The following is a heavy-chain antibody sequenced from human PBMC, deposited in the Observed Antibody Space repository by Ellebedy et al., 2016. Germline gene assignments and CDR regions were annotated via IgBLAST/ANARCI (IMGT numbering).Heavy chain of an antibody. CDR2: IIPILGIA. J-gene: IGHJ4*02. V-gene: IGHV1-69*04. CDR3: ARGDSTFYAYSGSSDFDY. D-gene: IGHD1-26*01. CDR1: GGTFSSYA. Sequence: ASVKVSCKASGGTFSSYAISWVRQAPGQGLEWMGRIIPILGIANYAQKFQDRVTIIADKSTSTAFMELSSLRSEDTAVYYCARGDSTFYAYSGSSDFDYWGQGTLVTVSS.